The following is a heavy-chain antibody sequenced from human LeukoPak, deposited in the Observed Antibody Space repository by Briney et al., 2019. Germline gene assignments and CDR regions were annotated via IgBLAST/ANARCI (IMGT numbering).Heavy chain of an antibody. CDR1: GYTFTGYY. V-gene: IGHV1-2*02. J-gene: IGHJ6*03. CDR3: ARGQIYDFWSGYYKSGYYYYMDV. CDR2: INPNSGGT. Sequence: ASVKVSCKASGYTFTGYYMHWVRQAPGQGLEWMGWINPNSGGTNYAQKFQGRVTMTRDTSISTAYMELSRLRSDDTAVYYCARGQIYDFWSGYYKSGYYYYMDVWGKGTTVTVSS. D-gene: IGHD3-3*01.